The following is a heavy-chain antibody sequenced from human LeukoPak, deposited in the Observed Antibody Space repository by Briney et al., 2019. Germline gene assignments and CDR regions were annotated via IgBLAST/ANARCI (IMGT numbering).Heavy chain of an antibody. J-gene: IGHJ3*02. CDR3: ARVRKQYYYDRSHHRDASDI. CDR2: INWNGRNV. CDR1: GFTFDDYG. Sequence: GGSLRLSCATSGFTFDDYGMNWVRRAPGQGLEWVSNINWNGRNVDYADSVKGRFTISRDKATNSLHLQMNSLRAEDTAVYFCARVRKQYYYDRSHHRDASDIWGQGTMVIVSS. D-gene: IGHD3-22*01. V-gene: IGHV3-20*04.